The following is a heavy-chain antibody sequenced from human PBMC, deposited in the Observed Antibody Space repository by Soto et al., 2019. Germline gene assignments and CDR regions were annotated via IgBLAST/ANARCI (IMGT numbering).Heavy chain of an antibody. CDR1: GFTISSYS. V-gene: IGHV3-48*01. D-gene: IGHD2-2*01. Sequence: EVQLVESGGGLVQPGGSLRLSCAASGFTISSYSMNWVRQAPGKGLEWVSYISSSSSTIYYADSVKGRFTISRDNAKNSLYLQMNSLRAEDTAVYYCARPRYCSSTSCYDNFDYWGQGTLVTVSS. CDR2: ISSSSSTI. CDR3: ARPRYCSSTSCYDNFDY. J-gene: IGHJ4*02.